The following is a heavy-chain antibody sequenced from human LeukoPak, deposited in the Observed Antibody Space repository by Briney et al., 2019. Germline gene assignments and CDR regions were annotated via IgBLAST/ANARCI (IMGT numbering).Heavy chain of an antibody. J-gene: IGHJ6*02. Sequence: GASVTVSCTASVYIFINYYMHWVRQAPGQGLEWMAIINPSGGSTTYAQNFQRRVTMTRDTSTSTVYLEVNSLRSDDTAVYYCAREGYGSGRRLGLDIWGQGTTVTVSS. CDR3: AREGYGSGRRLGLDI. V-gene: IGHV1-46*01. D-gene: IGHD3-10*01. CDR1: VYIFINYY. CDR2: INPSGGST.